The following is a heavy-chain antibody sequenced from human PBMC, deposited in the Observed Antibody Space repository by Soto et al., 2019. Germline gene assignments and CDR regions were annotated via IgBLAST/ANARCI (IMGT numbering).Heavy chain of an antibody. J-gene: IGHJ6*02. CDR2: ISTGATYT. Sequence: QVQLVDSGGGLVKPGGSLRLSCAASGFIFTDYYMSWIRQAPGKGLEWLSYISTGATYTNYADSVKGRFTISRENAKNSLYLQMNSLRAEDTAVYYCSRYDVSYYGVDVWGQGTTVTVSS. CDR1: GFIFTDYY. CDR3: SRYDVSYYGVDV. V-gene: IGHV3-11*05. D-gene: IGHD3-3*01.